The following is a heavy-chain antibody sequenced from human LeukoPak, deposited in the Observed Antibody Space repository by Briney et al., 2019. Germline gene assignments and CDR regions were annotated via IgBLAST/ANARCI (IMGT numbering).Heavy chain of an antibody. CDR1: GFTFSSSW. D-gene: IGHD3-22*01. V-gene: IGHV3-74*01. J-gene: IGHJ4*02. CDR3: VRIRYYSSGRYFDN. Sequence: PGGSLRLSCAASGFTFSSSWVHWVRQAPGKGLVWVSRINGDGGSTSYADSLKGRFTISRDNAKNTLYLQMNSLRAEDTAVYYCVRIRYYSSGRYFDNWGQGTLVTVSS. CDR2: INGDGGST.